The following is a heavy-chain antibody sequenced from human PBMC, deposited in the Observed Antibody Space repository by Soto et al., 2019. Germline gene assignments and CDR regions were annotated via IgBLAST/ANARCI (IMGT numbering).Heavy chain of an antibody. D-gene: IGHD5-18*01. Sequence: VGSLRLSGAASGFTFSSYGIHWVGQAPGKGLEWVALISYDGTDKYYADSVKGRFTISRDNSKNTLYLQMSSLGPEDTAVYYCVKERYAQLWLEDYGMDVWGQGTTVTVSS. CDR3: VKERYAQLWLEDYGMDV. CDR2: ISYDGTDK. CDR1: GFTFSSYG. J-gene: IGHJ6*02. V-gene: IGHV3-30*18.